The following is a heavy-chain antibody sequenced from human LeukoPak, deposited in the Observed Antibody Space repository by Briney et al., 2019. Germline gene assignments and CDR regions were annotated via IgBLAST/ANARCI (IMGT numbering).Heavy chain of an antibody. V-gene: IGHV3-23*01. Sequence: GGSLRLSCAASGFTFSSYAMSWVRQAPGKGLEWVSAISGSGGSTYYADSVKGRFTISRDNSKNTLYLQMNSLRAEDTAVYYCATQTTVTTECFQHWGQGTLVTVSS. D-gene: IGHD4-17*01. J-gene: IGHJ1*01. CDR3: ATQTTVTTECFQH. CDR2: ISGSGGST. CDR1: GFTFSSYA.